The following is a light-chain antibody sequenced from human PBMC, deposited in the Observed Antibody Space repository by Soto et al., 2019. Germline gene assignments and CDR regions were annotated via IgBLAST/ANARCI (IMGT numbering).Light chain of an antibody. J-gene: IGKJ1*01. Sequence: IPLTQPPSSLSAPVGDIVTITCRARQGVRSYFAWFQHRPGKAPTLLIFGASTLQNVVPARFNAGGFGTEFTLNITSLQHEDCAKYYCQQVDTYPRTVGQGAKGAIK. V-gene: IGKV1-9*01. CDR1: QGVRSY. CDR2: GAS. CDR3: QQVDTYPRT.